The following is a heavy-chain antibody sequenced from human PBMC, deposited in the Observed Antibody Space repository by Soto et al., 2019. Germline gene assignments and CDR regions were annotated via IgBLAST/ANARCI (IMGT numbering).Heavy chain of an antibody. V-gene: IGHV4-31*03. J-gene: IGHJ6*02. CDR3: ARDGVFSTVRGYGMDV. D-gene: IGHD4-17*01. CDR1: GGSMSSGGYY. CDR2: INDSGSA. Sequence: QVQLQESGPGLVKPSQTLSLTCTVSGGSMSSGGYYWSWIRQHPGKGLEWIGYINDSGSAYYNPSLKSRVTISVDTSKNQFSLNLNTVTGADTAVYYCARDGVFSTVRGYGMDVWGQGTTVTVS.